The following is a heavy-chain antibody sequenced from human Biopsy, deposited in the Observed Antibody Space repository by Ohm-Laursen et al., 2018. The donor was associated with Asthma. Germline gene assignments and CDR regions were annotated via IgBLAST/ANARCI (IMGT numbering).Heavy chain of an antibody. Sequence: TLSLTCTVSGGSMSSSSYYWGWIRQSTGKGLEWMGSISYTGSAYHNPSLKSRVTISVDTSKNHFSLKLSSVTAADTAVYYCARHWDWGSFFDYWGQGTPVTVSS. CDR3: ARHWDWGSFFDY. J-gene: IGHJ4*02. CDR2: ISYTGSA. V-gene: IGHV4-39*01. CDR1: GGSMSSSSYY. D-gene: IGHD7-27*01.